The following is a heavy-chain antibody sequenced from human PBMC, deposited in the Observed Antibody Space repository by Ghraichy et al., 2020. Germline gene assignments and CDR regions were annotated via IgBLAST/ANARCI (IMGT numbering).Heavy chain of an antibody. Sequence: SLRLSCVASGFVFDDYAMHWVRQAPGKGLEWVSSISWDSSGIIYEESLKGRFTTSRDNAKNSLFLQIETLRPEDTAVYYCAKGSGSYQRGGWLDPWGQETLVTVSS. J-gene: IGHJ5*02. D-gene: IGHD3-10*01. CDR3: AKGSGSYQRGGWLDP. V-gene: IGHV3-9*01. CDR2: ISWDSSGI. CDR1: GFVFDDYA.